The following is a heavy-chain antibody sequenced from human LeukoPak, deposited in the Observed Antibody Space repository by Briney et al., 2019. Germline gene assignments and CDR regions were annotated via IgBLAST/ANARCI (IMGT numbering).Heavy chain of an antibody. CDR2: IYYSGST. CDR3: ARDFRAGMDV. V-gene: IGHV4-61*01. J-gene: IGHJ6*04. Sequence: SETLSLTCTVSGGSVSSGSYYWSWIRQPPGKGLEWIGYIYYSGSTNYNPSLKSRVIISVDTSKNQFSLKLSSVTAADTAVYYCARDFRAGMDVWGKGTTVTVSS. CDR1: GGSVSSGSYY.